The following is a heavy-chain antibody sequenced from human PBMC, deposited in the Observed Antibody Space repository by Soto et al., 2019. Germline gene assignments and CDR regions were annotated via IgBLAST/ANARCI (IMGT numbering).Heavy chain of an antibody. CDR1: GYTFTSYG. D-gene: IGHD6-13*01. CDR3: ARDVRGSSSWYHDYYGMDV. Sequence: ASVKVSCKASGYTFTSYGISWVRQAPGQGLEWMGWISAYNGNPNYAQKLQGRVTMTTDTSTSTAYMELRSLRSDDTAVYYCARDVRGSSSWYHDYYGMDVWGQGTTVTVSS. V-gene: IGHV1-18*01. CDR2: ISAYNGNP. J-gene: IGHJ6*02.